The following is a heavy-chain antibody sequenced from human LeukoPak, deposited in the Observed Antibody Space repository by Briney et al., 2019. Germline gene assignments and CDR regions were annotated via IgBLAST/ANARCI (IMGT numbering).Heavy chain of an antibody. Sequence: QTGGSLRLSCAASGFTFSDSAMNWVRQAPGKGLEWVALIWYDGSKTNHADSVKGRFTISRDNSKNTLYLQMNSLRADDTAMYYCASMTTVTLDDAFDLWGQGTMVTVSS. V-gene: IGHV3-33*08. CDR2: IWYDGSKT. J-gene: IGHJ3*01. CDR3: ASMTTVTLDDAFDL. D-gene: IGHD4-17*01. CDR1: GFTFSDSA.